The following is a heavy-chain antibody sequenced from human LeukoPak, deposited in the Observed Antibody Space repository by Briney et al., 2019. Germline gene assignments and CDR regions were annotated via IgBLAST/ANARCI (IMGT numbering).Heavy chain of an antibody. CDR3: AKLEVGAPGEYAFDI. Sequence: GRSLRLSCAASGFTFTNNALSWFRQAPGKGLEWVSDIRGGGDTYYAESVKGRFTISRDNSKNTLYLQMNSLRAEDTAVYYCAKLEVGAPGEYAFDIWGQGTMVTVSS. CDR1: GFTFTNNA. J-gene: IGHJ3*02. D-gene: IGHD1-26*01. CDR2: IRGGGDT. V-gene: IGHV3-23*01.